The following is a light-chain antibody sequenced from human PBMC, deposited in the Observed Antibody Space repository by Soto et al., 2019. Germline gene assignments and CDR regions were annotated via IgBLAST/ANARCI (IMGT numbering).Light chain of an antibody. Sequence: QSGLTQPPSVSAAPGQKVTISCSGSSSNIGNNYVSWYQQLPGTAPKLLIYDNNKRPPGIPDRFSGSKSGTSATLGITGLQTGDEADYYCGTWDSSLSALYVFGTGTKVTVL. V-gene: IGLV1-51*01. CDR3: GTWDSSLSALYV. CDR2: DNN. J-gene: IGLJ1*01. CDR1: SSNIGNNY.